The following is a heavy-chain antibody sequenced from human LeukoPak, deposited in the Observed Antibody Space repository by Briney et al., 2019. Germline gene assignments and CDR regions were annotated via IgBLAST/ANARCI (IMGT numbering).Heavy chain of an antibody. J-gene: IGHJ3*02. CDR2: ISGSGGST. CDR1: GFTFGSYA. Sequence: GGSLRLSCAASGFTFGSYAMSWVRQAPGKGLEWVSAISGSGGSTYYADSVKGRFTISRDNSKNTLYLQMNSLRAEDMAVYYCAKERQDYCDSSGYYEGMFGAFDIWGQGTMVTVSS. CDR3: AKERQDYCDSSGYYEGMFGAFDI. V-gene: IGHV3-23*01. D-gene: IGHD3-22*01.